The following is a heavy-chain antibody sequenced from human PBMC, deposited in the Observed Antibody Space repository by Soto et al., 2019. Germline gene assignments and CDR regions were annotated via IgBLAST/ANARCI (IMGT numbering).Heavy chain of an antibody. CDR3: ARDRYCSGGSCYHPLFDY. J-gene: IGHJ4*02. V-gene: IGHV3-48*01. CDR2: ISSSSSTI. Sequence: GGSLRLSCAASGFTFSSYSMNWVRQAPGKGLEWVSYISSSSSTIYYADSVKGRFTISRDNAKNSLYLQMNSLRAEDTAVYYCARDRYCSGGSCYHPLFDYWGQGTLVTVSS. CDR1: GFTFSSYS. D-gene: IGHD2-15*01.